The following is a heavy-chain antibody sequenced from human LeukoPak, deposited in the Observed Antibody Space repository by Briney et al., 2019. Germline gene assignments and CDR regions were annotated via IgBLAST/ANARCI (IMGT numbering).Heavy chain of an antibody. V-gene: IGHV3-74*01. CDR2: INTNGDSA. Sequence: GGSLRLSCAASGITFSSYAMSWVRQVPGKGLMWVAHINTNGDSANYADSVKGRFTISRDNAKSTLSLQMNSLRAEDTAIYYCIRDNAYTFDYWGQGTLVTVSS. CDR1: GITFSSYA. J-gene: IGHJ4*01. D-gene: IGHD5-24*01. CDR3: IRDNAYTFDY.